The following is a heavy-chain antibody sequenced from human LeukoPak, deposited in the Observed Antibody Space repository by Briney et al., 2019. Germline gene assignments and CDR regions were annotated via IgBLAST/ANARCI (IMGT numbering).Heavy chain of an antibody. V-gene: IGHV1-2*02. Sequence: GASVKVSCKASGYTFTGYYIHRVRQAPGQGLGWVGWVNPNSGGTNYAQKFQGRVTLTRDTSITTAYMELSRLRYDDTAVYYCAREGREFGPHKLAGFDYWGQGTLVTVSS. CDR3: AREGREFGPHKLAGFDY. CDR1: GYTFTGYY. CDR2: VNPNSGGT. D-gene: IGHD3-16*01. J-gene: IGHJ4*02.